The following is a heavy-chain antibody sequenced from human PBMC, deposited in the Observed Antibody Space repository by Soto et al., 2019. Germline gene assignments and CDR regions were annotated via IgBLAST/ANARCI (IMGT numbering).Heavy chain of an antibody. V-gene: IGHV1-2*04. CDR2: INPNSGGT. D-gene: IGHD6-13*01. CDR3: ARGIAAAGTDGNNWFDP. CDR1: GYTLTELS. Sequence: ASVKVSCKVSGYTLTELSMHWVRQAPGKGLEWMGGINPNSGGTNYAQKFQGWVTMTRDTSISTAYMELSRLRSDDTAVYYCARGIAAAGTDGNNWFDPWGQGTLVTVSS. J-gene: IGHJ5*02.